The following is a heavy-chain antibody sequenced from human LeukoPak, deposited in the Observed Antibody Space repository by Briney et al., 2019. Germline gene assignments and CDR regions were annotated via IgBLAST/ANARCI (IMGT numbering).Heavy chain of an antibody. Sequence: GGSLRLSCATSGFTFHKHWLTWVRQAPGKGLEWVGRIKSKTDGGTTDYAAPVKGRFTISRDDSKNTLYLQMNSLKTEDTAVYYCTTYTSRYCSGGSCPAYYYYGMDVWGQGTTVTVSS. CDR1: GFTFHKHW. J-gene: IGHJ6*02. CDR2: IKSKTDGGTT. V-gene: IGHV3-15*01. CDR3: TTYTSRYCSGGSCPAYYYYGMDV. D-gene: IGHD2-15*01.